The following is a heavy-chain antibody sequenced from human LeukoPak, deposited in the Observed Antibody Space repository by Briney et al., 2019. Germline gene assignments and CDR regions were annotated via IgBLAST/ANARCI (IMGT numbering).Heavy chain of an antibody. V-gene: IGHV1-8*02. CDR1: GSTFSSYD. CDR2: MNPNSGDK. CDR3: ARGPYGTGSHFDF. D-gene: IGHD3-10*01. Sequence: ASVKVSCKASGSTFSSYDINWVRQATGQGLEWMGWMNPNSGDKGYTPRFQGSVTLTRDTSKSQAYMQLSSLRSEDTAVYYCARGPYGTGSHFDFWGQGTLVTVSS. J-gene: IGHJ4*02.